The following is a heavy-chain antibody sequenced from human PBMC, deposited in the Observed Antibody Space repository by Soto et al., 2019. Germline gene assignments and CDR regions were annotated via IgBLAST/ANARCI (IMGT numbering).Heavy chain of an antibody. V-gene: IGHV4-31*03. CDR1: GGSISSGGYY. Sequence: QVQLQESGPGLVKPSQTLSLTCTVSGGSISSGGYYWSWIRQHPGKGLEWIGYIYYSGSTYYNPSVKCRVTISVDTSKKQFSLKLSSLTAADTAVYYCARVGDRNWFDPWGQGTLVTVSS. J-gene: IGHJ5*02. D-gene: IGHD2-21*01. CDR2: IYYSGST. CDR3: ARVGDRNWFDP.